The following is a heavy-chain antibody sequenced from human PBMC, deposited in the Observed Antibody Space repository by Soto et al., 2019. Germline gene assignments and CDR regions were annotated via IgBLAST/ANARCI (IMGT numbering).Heavy chain of an antibody. J-gene: IGHJ4*02. V-gene: IGHV4-30-2*01. D-gene: IGHD1-26*01. CDR1: GGSISSGGYS. CDR2: MYHSGST. CDR3: VRNVAGATVPYYFDF. Sequence: PSETLSLTCAVSGGSISSGGYSWSWIRQPPGKGLEWIGYMYHSGSTYYNPSLKRRVTMSAETSKNQFSLRLNSVTAADTAIYYCVRNVAGATVPYYFDFWGQGIVVTVSS.